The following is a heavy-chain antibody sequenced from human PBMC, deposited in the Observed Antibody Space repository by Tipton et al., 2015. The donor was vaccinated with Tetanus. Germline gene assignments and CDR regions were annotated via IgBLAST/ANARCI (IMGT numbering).Heavy chain of an antibody. CDR3: VRGRGLGAYSFGVEY. J-gene: IGHJ4*02. CDR2: IYQTDST. Sequence: TLSRTCALSGGLITTGGYTWGWIRQTPGQGLEWIGYIYQTDSTYNNPSLRSRLTISISRSKNQFSLKLTSVTAADTAVYYCVRGRGLGAYSFGVEYWGRGAQVIVSS. D-gene: IGHD5-18*01. V-gene: IGHV4-30-2*01. CDR1: GGLITTGGYT.